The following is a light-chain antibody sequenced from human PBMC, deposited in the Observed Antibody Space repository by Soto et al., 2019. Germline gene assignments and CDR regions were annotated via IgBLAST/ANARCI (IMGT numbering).Light chain of an antibody. CDR3: QSYDSSLKVV. J-gene: IGLJ2*01. CDR2: GNN. CDR1: SSNIGAGYD. Sequence: QSVLTQPPSVSGAPGQRVTISCTGSSSNIGAGYDVYWYQQLPGTAPKLLIYGNNNRPSGVPDRFSGSKSGTSASLAITGLQAEDEADYYCQSYDSSLKVVFGGGTKVTVL. V-gene: IGLV1-40*01.